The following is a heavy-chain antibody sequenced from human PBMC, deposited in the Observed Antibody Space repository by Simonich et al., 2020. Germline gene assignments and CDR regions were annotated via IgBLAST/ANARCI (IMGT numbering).Heavy chain of an antibody. Sequence: QVQLVQSGAEVKKPGASVKVSCKASGYTFTGYYMHWVRQAPGQGLVGEGRNNPNGGGTNDAQKVQGRVTMTRDTTIITAYMELSRLRSDDTAVYYCARDTFLGYCSSTSCYDAFDIWGQGTMVTVSS. CDR1: GYTFTGYY. V-gene: IGHV1-2*02. CDR2: NNPNGGGT. CDR3: ARDTFLGYCSSTSCYDAFDI. J-gene: IGHJ3*02. D-gene: IGHD2-2*01.